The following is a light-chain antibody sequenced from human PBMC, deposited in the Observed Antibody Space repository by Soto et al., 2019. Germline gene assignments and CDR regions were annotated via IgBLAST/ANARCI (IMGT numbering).Light chain of an antibody. CDR1: LIFGYF. CDR3: QQRRNWPRT. V-gene: IGKV3-11*01. Sequence: EIVLTQSPATLSLSPGERATLSCRAILIFGYFLAWYQQKPGQAPRLLIYVSSNRATGFPASFSGSGSGTDFTLTFSSLEPEDFAVYSCQQRRNWPRTFGQGTKV. CDR2: VSS. J-gene: IGKJ1*01.